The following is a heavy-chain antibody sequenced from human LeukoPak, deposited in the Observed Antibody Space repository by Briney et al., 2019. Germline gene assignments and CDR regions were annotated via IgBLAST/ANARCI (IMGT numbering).Heavy chain of an antibody. D-gene: IGHD3-10*01. CDR1: GGSISSYY. J-gene: IGHJ4*02. V-gene: IGHV4-4*07. CDR2: MHRSGST. Sequence: SETLSLTCTVSGGSISSYYWSWIRQPAGKGLEWIGRMHRSGSTNYNPSLKSRVTMSVDTSKNQFSLKLSSVTAADTAVYYCARDSREYGSGSYLGYWGQGTLVTVSS. CDR3: ARDSREYGSGSYLGY.